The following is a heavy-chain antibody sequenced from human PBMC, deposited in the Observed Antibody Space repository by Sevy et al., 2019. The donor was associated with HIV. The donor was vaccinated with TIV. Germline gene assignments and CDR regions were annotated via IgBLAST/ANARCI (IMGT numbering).Heavy chain of an antibody. J-gene: IGHJ5*02. CDR1: GFTFSDYY. D-gene: IGHD3-10*01. CDR2: ISSSGSTI. V-gene: IGHV3-11*01. Sequence: GGSLRLSCAASGFTFSDYYMSWVRQAPGKGLEWISYISSSGSTIYYANSVKGRFTISRDNAKNSLYLQMNSLRADDTPVSYCAAEYTTFTPYITKGWLDPWGQGTLVTVSS. CDR3: AAEYTTFTPYITKGWLDP.